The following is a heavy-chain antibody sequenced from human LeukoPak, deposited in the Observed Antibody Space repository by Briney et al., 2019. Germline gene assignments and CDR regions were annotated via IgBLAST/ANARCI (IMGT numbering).Heavy chain of an antibody. CDR3: TRSPDGRNWFDP. CDR1: GFSFRNHW. J-gene: IGHJ5*02. V-gene: IGHV3-74*01. D-gene: IGHD1-14*01. CDR2: TNGEESST. Sequence: PGGSLRLSCAASGFSFRNHWMHWVRQAPGKGLVWVSHTNGEESSTSYADSVKGRFTISRDNAKNTLYLQMNSLRVEDTAMYYCTRSPDGRNWFDPWGQGTLVTVSS.